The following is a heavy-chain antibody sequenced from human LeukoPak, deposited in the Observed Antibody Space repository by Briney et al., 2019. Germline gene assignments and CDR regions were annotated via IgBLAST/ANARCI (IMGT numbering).Heavy chain of an antibody. CDR2: ISSSSSTI. V-gene: IGHV3-48*01. Sequence: GGSLRLSCAASGFTFSSYSMNWVRQAPGKGLEWVSYISSSSSTIYYADSVKGRFTISRDNAKNSLYLQMNSLRAEDTAVYYCARDLGYCSSTSCYGDAFDIWGQGTMVTVSS. CDR1: GFTFSSYS. J-gene: IGHJ3*02. CDR3: ARDLGYCSSTSCYGDAFDI. D-gene: IGHD2-2*01.